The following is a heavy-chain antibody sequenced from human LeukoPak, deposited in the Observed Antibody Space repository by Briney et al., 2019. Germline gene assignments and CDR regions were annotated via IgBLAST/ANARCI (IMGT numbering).Heavy chain of an antibody. V-gene: IGHV3-73*01. CDR2: IRSKTNNYAT. Sequence: GGSLRLSCAASGFTFSGSAMHWVRQASGKGLEWVGRIRSKTNNYATACAASVKGRFTISRDDSKNTAYLQMNSLKTEDTAVYYCTRRSYSSVTRDYWGQGTLVTVSS. CDR1: GFTFSGSA. J-gene: IGHJ4*02. CDR3: TRRSYSSVTRDY. D-gene: IGHD4-17*01.